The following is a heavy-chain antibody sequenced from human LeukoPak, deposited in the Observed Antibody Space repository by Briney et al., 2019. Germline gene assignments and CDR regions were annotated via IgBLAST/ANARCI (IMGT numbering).Heavy chain of an antibody. V-gene: IGHV4-59*08. CDR3: ARGFGRKGYYFDY. CDR1: GGSISSYY. Sequence: SETLSLTCTVSGGSISSYYWSWIRQPPGKGLEWIGYIYYSGSTNYNPSLKSRVTISVDTSKNQFSLKLSSVTAADTAVYYCARGFGRKGYYFDYWGQGTLVTVSS. D-gene: IGHD3-10*01. CDR2: IYYSGST. J-gene: IGHJ4*02.